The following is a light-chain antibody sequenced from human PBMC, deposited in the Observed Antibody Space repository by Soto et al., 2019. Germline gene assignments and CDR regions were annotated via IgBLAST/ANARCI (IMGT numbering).Light chain of an antibody. CDR2: KAS. V-gene: IGKV1-5*03. Sequence: DLQMTQSPSTLSGSVGDRVTITCRASQTISSWLAWYQQKPGKAPKLLIYKASTLKSGVPSRFSGRGSGTEFTLTISSLQPDDFATYSCQHYNSYSEAFGQGTKVELK. CDR3: QHYNSYSEA. J-gene: IGKJ1*01. CDR1: QTISSW.